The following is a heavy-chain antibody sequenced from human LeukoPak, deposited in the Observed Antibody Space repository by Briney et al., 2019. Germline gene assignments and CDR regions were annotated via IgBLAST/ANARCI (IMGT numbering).Heavy chain of an antibody. Sequence: SGTLSLTCGVSGGSVISTNWWTWVRQPPGKGLEWIGEVHLDGRTNYNPSLESRLTISVDLSENHVSLKLTSVTAADTAIYYCAREGGFYHPLDYSGQGTLVTVSS. J-gene: IGHJ4*02. CDR1: GGSVISTNW. V-gene: IGHV4-4*02. D-gene: IGHD1-14*01. CDR3: AREGGFYHPLDY. CDR2: VHLDGRT.